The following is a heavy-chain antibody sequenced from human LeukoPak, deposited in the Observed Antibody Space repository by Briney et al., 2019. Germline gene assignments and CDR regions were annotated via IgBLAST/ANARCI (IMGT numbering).Heavy chain of an antibody. CDR2: IYYSGST. J-gene: IGHJ3*02. CDR3: ARLGNYYDSSGYYFDDAFDI. V-gene: IGHV4-59*08. D-gene: IGHD3-22*01. Sequence: SETLSLTCTVSGGSISSYYWSWIRQPPGKGLGWIGYIYYSGSTNYNPSLKSRVTISVDTSKNQFSLKLSSVTAADTAVYYCARLGNYYDSSGYYFDDAFDIWGQGTMVTVSS. CDR1: GGSISSYY.